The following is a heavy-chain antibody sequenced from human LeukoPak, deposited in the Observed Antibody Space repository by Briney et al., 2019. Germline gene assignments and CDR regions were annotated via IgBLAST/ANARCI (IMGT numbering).Heavy chain of an antibody. D-gene: IGHD3-22*01. J-gene: IGHJ4*02. Sequence: SETLSLTCTVSGGSISSSSYYWGWIRQPPGKGLEWIGSIYYSGSTYYNPSLKSRVTISVDTSKNQFSLKLSSVTAADTAVYYCARHRDYYDSSGYDYWGQGTLVTVSS. V-gene: IGHV4-39*01. CDR2: IYYSGST. CDR1: GGSISSSSYY. CDR3: ARHRDYYDSSGYDY.